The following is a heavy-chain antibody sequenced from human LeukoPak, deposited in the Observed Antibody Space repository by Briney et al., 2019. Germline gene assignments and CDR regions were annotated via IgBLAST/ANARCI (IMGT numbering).Heavy chain of an antibody. CDR3: ARGTPGTYYDILTGSPTSWFDP. J-gene: IGHJ5*02. V-gene: IGHV1-2*04. Sequence: ASVKVSCKASGYTFTGYYMHWVRQAPGQGLEWMGWINPNSGGTNYAQKFQGWVTMTRDTSISTAYMELSRLRSDDTAVCYCARGTPGTYYDILTGSPTSWFDPWGQGTLVTVSS. D-gene: IGHD3-9*01. CDR2: INPNSGGT. CDR1: GYTFTGYY.